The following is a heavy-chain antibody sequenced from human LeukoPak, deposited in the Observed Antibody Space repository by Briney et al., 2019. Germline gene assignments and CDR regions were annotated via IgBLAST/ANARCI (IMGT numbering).Heavy chain of an antibody. V-gene: IGHV5-51*01. CDR2: IYPGDSDT. CDR3: TRESYYGSGSPLGY. D-gene: IGHD3-10*01. J-gene: IGHJ4*02. CDR1: GYSFTSYW. Sequence: GESLQISCNGSGYSFTSYWIGWVRQMPGKGLEWMGIIYPGDSDTRYSPSFQGQVTISADKSITTAYPQWSSLKASDTAMYYCTRESYYGSGSPLGYWGQGTLVTLSP.